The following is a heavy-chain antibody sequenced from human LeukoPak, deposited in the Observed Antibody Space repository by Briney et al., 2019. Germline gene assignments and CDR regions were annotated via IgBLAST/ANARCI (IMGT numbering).Heavy chain of an antibody. D-gene: IGHD2-2*01. CDR2: ISDNGGST. CDR1: GFTFSSYA. V-gene: IGHV3-64*01. J-gene: IGHJ6*03. Sequence: GGSLRLSCAASGFTFSSYAMHWVRQAPGKGLEYVSAISDNGGSTFYANSVKGRFTISRDNSKNTLYLQMNSLRAEDTAVYFCAKVRSSRYYYYYMDVWGKGTTVTVSS. CDR3: AKVRSSRYYYYYMDV.